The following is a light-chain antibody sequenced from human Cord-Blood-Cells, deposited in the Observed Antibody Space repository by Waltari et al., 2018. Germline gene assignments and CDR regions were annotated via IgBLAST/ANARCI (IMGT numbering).Light chain of an antibody. J-gene: IGKJ2*01. V-gene: IGKV3-15*01. CDR1: QSVSSN. Sequence: EIVITQSPATPSVSRGERATLSCRASQSVSSNLAWYQQKPGQAPRLLIYGASTRATGIPARFSGSGSGTEFTLTISSLQSEDFAVYYCQQYNNWPYTFGQGTKLEIK. CDR3: QQYNNWPYT. CDR2: GAS.